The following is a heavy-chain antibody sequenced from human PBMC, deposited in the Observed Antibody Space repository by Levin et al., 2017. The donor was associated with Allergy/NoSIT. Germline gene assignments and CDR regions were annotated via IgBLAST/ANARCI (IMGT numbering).Heavy chain of an antibody. CDR2: ISGSGGST. CDR3: AKGPSSSSYFDY. J-gene: IGHJ4*02. CDR1: GFTCSSYA. D-gene: IGHD6-6*01. V-gene: IGHV3-23*01. Sequence: GESLKISCAASGFTCSSYAMSLGLQGARKGLEWVSAISGSGGSTYYADSVKGRVTISRDNSKNTLYLQMNSLRAEDTAVYYCAKGPSSSSYFDYWGQGTLVTVSS.